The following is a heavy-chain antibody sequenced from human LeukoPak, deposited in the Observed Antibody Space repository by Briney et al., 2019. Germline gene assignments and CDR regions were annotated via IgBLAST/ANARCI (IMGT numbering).Heavy chain of an antibody. D-gene: IGHD3-22*01. CDR2: IYYSGST. CDR3: ARWSRVYDSSGYYFYYFDS. Sequence: SETLSLTCTVSGGSISSGDYYWNWIRQPPGKGLEWIGYIYYSGSTYYNPSLKSRVTISVDTSKNQFSLKLSSVTAADTAVYYCARWSRVYDSSGYYFYYFDSWGQGTLVTVSS. CDR1: GGSISSGDYY. J-gene: IGHJ4*02. V-gene: IGHV4-30-4*02.